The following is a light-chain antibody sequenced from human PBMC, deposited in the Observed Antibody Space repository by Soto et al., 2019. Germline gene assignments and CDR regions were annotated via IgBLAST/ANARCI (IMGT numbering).Light chain of an antibody. CDR3: SSYAGSYYV. Sequence: QSALTQPPSASGSPGQSVTISCTGTSGDVGGYSYVSWYQQHPDKAPKLMIYEVNKRPSGVPVRFSGSKSGNTASLTVSGLQAEDEADYYCSSYAGSYYVFGTGTKLTVL. J-gene: IGLJ1*01. CDR1: SGDVGGYSY. CDR2: EVN. V-gene: IGLV2-8*01.